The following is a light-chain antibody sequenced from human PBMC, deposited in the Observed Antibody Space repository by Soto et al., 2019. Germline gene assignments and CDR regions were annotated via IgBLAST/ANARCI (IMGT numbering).Light chain of an antibody. CDR3: AAWDGSLNGWV. CDR2: SNN. Sequence: QSVLTQPPSASGTPGQRVTISCSGSNSNIGTNSMNWYQQLPGTAPKLLIHSNNQRPSGVPDRFSGSKSGTSASLAISGLQSEDEADYYWAAWDGSLNGWVFGGGTQLTVL. J-gene: IGLJ3*02. CDR1: NSNIGTNS. V-gene: IGLV1-44*01.